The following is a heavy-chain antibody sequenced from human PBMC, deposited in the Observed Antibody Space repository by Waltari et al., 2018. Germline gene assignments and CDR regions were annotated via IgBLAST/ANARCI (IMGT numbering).Heavy chain of an antibody. D-gene: IGHD6-19*01. J-gene: IGHJ4*02. V-gene: IGHV1-3*01. CDR1: GYTFTSYA. CDR3: ARVFDSSGWFFDY. Sequence: QVQLVQSGAEVKKPGASVKVSCKASGYTFTSYAMHWVRQAPGQRLEWMGWINAGNGNTKYSQKFQGRVTITRDTSASTAYMELSSLRSEDTAVYYCARVFDSSGWFFDYWGQGTLVTVSS. CDR2: INAGNGNT.